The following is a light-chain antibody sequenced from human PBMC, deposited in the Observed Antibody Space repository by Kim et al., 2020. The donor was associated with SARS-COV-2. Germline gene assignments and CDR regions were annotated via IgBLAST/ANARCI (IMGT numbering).Light chain of an antibody. CDR2: DAS. CDR3: QQRSNWPPIT. Sequence: SPGERAPLSCRASQSVSSYLAWYQQKPGQAPRLLIYDASNRATGIPARFSGSGSGTDFTLTISSLEPEDFAVYCCQQRSNWPPITFGQGTRLEIK. CDR1: QSVSSY. J-gene: IGKJ5*01. V-gene: IGKV3-11*01.